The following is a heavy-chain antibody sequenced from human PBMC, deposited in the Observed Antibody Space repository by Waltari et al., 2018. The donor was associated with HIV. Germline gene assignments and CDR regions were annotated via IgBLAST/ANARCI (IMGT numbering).Heavy chain of an antibody. V-gene: IGHV4-59*01. CDR1: GGSMTTNY. CDR2: VYSSGNI. Sequence: QVQLQESGPGLVKPSETLSLTCNVSGGSMTTNYWRWIRQSPGKGLEWTGYVYSSGNINYNPSLKSRVTIVVDTSKNQFSLKLRSVTAADTAVYYCARAPVHLRGYFYYGMDVWGQGTTVTVSS. J-gene: IGHJ6*02. CDR3: ARAPVHLRGYFYYGMDV. D-gene: IGHD3-3*01.